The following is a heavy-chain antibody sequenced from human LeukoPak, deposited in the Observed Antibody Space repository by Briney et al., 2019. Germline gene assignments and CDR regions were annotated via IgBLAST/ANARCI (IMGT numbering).Heavy chain of an antibody. CDR1: GGPISDYY. V-gene: IGHV4-59*01. CDR3: ARLHLDYLDY. CDR2: SYYTGVT. J-gene: IGHJ4*02. Sequence: SETLSLTCTVSGGPISDYYWSWIRQPPGKGLEWIGYSYYTGVTNYDPYLKSRVSISVDTSKKQFSLNLTSVTTADTAVYYCARLHLDYLDYWGQGAVVTVSS.